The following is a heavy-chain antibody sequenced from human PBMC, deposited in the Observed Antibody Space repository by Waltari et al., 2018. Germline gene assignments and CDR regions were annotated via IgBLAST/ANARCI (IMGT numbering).Heavy chain of an antibody. CDR3: ASCESGGSCPIDY. V-gene: IGHV4-34*01. CDR2: INHSGST. J-gene: IGHJ4*02. D-gene: IGHD2-15*01. CDR1: GGSFSGYY. Sequence: QVQLQQWGAGLLKPSETLSLTCAVYGGSFSGYYWSWIRQPPGKGLEWIGEINHSGSTNYNPSLKRRVTISVDTSKNQFSLKLSSVTAADTAVYYCASCESGGSCPIDYWGQGTLVTVSS.